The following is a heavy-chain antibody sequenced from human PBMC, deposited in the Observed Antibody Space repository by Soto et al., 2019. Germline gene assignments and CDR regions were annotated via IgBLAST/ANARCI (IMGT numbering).Heavy chain of an antibody. D-gene: IGHD6-13*01. CDR2: INPNSGGT. CDR1: GYTFTGYY. J-gene: IGHJ6*02. Sequence: ASVKVSCKASGYTFTGYYMHWVRQAPGQGLEWMGWINPNSGGTNYAQKFQGWVTMTRDTSISTAYMELSRLRSDDTAVYYCARGRVSSWYYYYGMDVWGQGTTVTVSS. V-gene: IGHV1-2*04. CDR3: ARGRVSSWYYYYGMDV.